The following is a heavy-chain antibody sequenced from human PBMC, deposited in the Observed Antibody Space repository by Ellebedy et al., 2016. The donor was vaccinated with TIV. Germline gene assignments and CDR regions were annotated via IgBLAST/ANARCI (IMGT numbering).Heavy chain of an antibody. Sequence: GESLKISXAASGFTFSDYYMIWIRQAPGKGLEWVSHIGSNNLDTNYADSVKGRFTISRDNSKNTLHLQMNSLRAEDTAVYYCAKDMELSFWGQGSLVTVSS. CDR3: AKDMELSF. V-gene: IGHV3-11*05. CDR2: IGSNNLDT. J-gene: IGHJ4*02. D-gene: IGHD4/OR15-4a*01. CDR1: GFTFSDYY.